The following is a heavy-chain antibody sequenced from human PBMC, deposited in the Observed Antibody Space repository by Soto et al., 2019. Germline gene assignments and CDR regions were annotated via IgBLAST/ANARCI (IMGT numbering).Heavy chain of an antibody. D-gene: IGHD6-6*01. V-gene: IGHV1-18*01. Sequence: QVQLVQSGAEVKKPGASVKVSCKASGYTFTAYGISWVRQAPGQGLEWMGWISAYNADTNYAPKLHDRVTMSTDTSTSTAYMEMRSMSPDDTAVYYSARDAWMLVGLYGFDIWGQGTMFTVSS. CDR1: GYTFTAYG. J-gene: IGHJ3*02. CDR3: ARDAWMLVGLYGFDI. CDR2: ISAYNADT.